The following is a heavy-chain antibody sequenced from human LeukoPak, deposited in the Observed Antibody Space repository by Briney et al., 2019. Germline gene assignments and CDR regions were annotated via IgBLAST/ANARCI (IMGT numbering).Heavy chain of an antibody. D-gene: IGHD4-11*01. J-gene: IGHJ6*03. CDR3: ARTYTVGLHPRGMDV. Sequence: SETLSLTCTVSGGSISSGGYYWSWIRQPPGKGLEWIGYIYHSGSTYYNPSLKSRVTISVDRSKNQFSLKLSSVTAADTAVYYCARTYTVGLHPRGMDVWGKGTTVTVSS. V-gene: IGHV4-30-2*01. CDR1: GGSISSGGYY. CDR2: IYHSGST.